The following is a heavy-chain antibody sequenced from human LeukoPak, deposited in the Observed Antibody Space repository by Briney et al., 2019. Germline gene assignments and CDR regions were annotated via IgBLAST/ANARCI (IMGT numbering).Heavy chain of an antibody. D-gene: IGHD2-2*01. CDR3: ARLSRSVDY. CDR2: IYYRGTT. CDR1: GGSISSSNYY. J-gene: IGHJ4*02. V-gene: IGHV4-39*01. Sequence: SETLSLTCTASGGSISSSNYYWGWIRQPPGKGLEWIGSIYYRGTTYYNPSLKSRVTISVDTSKNQFSLKLSSVTAADTAVYYCARLSRSVDYWGQGILVTVSS.